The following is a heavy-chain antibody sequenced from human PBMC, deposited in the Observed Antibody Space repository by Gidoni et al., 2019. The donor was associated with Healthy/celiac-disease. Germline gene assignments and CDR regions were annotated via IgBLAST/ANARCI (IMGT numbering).Heavy chain of an antibody. D-gene: IGHD1-26*01. J-gene: IGHJ4*02. CDR3: AKSPTWELPPTFDY. CDR2: ISGSGGST. CDR1: GFTFSSYA. V-gene: IGHV3-23*01. Sequence: DVQLLESGGGLVPPCGSLRLSCASSGFTFSSYAMSWVRQSPGKGLEWVSAISGSGGSTYYADSVKGRFTISRDNSKNTLYLQMNSMRAEDTAVYYCAKSPTWELPPTFDYWGQGTLVTVSS.